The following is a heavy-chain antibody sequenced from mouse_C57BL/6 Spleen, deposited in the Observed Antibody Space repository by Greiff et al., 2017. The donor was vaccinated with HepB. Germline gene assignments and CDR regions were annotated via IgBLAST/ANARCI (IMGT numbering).Heavy chain of an antibody. CDR2: IDPSDSYT. CDR1: GYTFTSYW. V-gene: IGHV1-50*01. J-gene: IGHJ2*01. Sequence: QVQLQQPGAELVKPGASVKLSCKASGYTFTSYWMQWVKQRPGQGLEWIGEIDPSDSYTNYNQKFKGKATLTVDTSSSTAYMQLSSLTSEDSAVYYCARRREKAEGDLDYWGQGTTLTVSS. CDR3: ARRREKAEGDLDY.